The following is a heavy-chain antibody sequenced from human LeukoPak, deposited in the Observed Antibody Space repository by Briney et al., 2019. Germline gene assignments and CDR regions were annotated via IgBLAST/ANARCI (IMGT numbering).Heavy chain of an antibody. D-gene: IGHD4-23*01. Sequence: PGGSLRLSCAASGFTFSSYGMSWVRQAPGKGLEWVSAISGSGGSTYYADSVKGRFTISRDNSKNTLYLQMNSLRAEDTAVYYCVKDHLVGTYLDYWGQGTLVTVSS. CDR1: GFTFSSYG. V-gene: IGHV3-23*01. J-gene: IGHJ4*02. CDR3: VKDHLVGTYLDY. CDR2: ISGSGGST.